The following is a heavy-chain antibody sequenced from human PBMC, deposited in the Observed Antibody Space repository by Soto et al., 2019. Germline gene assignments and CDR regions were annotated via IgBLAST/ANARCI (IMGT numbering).Heavy chain of an antibody. J-gene: IGHJ4*02. D-gene: IGHD3-22*01. CDR1: GFTFSDHH. CDR2: SRNKANRYST. Sequence: EVQLVESGGGLVQPGGSLRLSCAASGFTFSDHHMDWVRQAPGKGLEWIGRSRNKANRYSTEYGASVKGRFTVSRDESKSSLYLQMNSLSTEDTAVYYCASWRTGYYYEYWGQGTLVTVSS. CDR3: ASWRTGYYYEY. V-gene: IGHV3-72*01.